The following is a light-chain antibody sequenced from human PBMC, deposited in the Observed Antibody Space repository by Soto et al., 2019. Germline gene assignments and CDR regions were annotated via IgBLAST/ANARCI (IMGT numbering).Light chain of an antibody. Sequence: SALTQPASVSGAPGQSITISCTGTSSHVGGYNYVSWYQQHPGKAPKFMIYDVSNRPSGVSNRFSGSKSGNTASLTISGLQAEDEADYYCSSYTTSNTRQIVFGTGTKVTVL. CDR1: SSHVGGYNY. V-gene: IGLV2-14*01. J-gene: IGLJ1*01. CDR3: SSYTTSNTRQIV. CDR2: DVS.